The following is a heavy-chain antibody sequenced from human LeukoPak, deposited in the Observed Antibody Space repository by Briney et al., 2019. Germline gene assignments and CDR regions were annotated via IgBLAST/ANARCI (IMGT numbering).Heavy chain of an antibody. V-gene: IGHV1-69*06. CDR1: GGTFSSYA. CDR2: IIPIFGTA. CDR3: ARDRVVTGQLDY. J-gene: IGHJ4*02. D-gene: IGHD2-21*02. Sequence: SVKVSCKASGGTFSSYAISWVRQAPGQGREWMGRIIPIFGTANYAQKFQGRVTITADKSTSTAYMELSSLRSEDTAVYYCARDRVVTGQLDYWGQGTLVTVSS.